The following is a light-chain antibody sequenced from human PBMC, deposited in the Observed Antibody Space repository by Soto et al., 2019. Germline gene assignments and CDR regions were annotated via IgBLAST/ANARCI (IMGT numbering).Light chain of an antibody. CDR3: KSYAGSNTYV. Sequence: QSALTQPASVSGSLGQSITISCTGTSSDVGAYNYVSWYQQQPGKAPKLMISEVSNRPSGVSNRFSGSKSGNTASLIISGLQAEDEADYFCKSYAGSNTYVLGSGTKV. CDR1: SSDVGAYNY. J-gene: IGLJ1*01. CDR2: EVS. V-gene: IGLV2-14*01.